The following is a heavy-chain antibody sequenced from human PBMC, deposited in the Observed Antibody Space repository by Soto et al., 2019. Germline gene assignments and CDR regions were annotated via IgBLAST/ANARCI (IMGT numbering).Heavy chain of an antibody. CDR3: AREGSTGIAVAGTDETYYYYGMDV. V-gene: IGHV1-69*13. CDR1: GGTFSSYA. J-gene: IGHJ6*02. CDR2: IIPIFGTA. Sequence: SVKVSCKASGGTFSSYAISWVRQAPGQGLEWMGGIIPIFGTANYAQKFQGRVTITADESTSTAYMELSSLRSEDTAVYYCAREGSTGIAVAGTDETYYYYGMDVWGQGTTVTVSS. D-gene: IGHD6-19*01.